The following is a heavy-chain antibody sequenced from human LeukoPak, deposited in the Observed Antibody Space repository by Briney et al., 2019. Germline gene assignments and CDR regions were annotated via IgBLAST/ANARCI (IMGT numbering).Heavy chain of an antibody. CDR2: ISWNSGSI. D-gene: IGHD2-2*01. J-gene: IGHJ4*02. V-gene: IGHV3-9*03. Sequence: PGGSLRLSCAASGFTFSSYWMSWVRQAPGKGLEWVSGISWNSGSIGYADSVKGRFTISRDNAKNSLYLQMNSLRAEDMALYYCAKDRYQLLFYYFDYWGQGTLVTVSS. CDR1: GFTFSSYW. CDR3: AKDRYQLLFYYFDY.